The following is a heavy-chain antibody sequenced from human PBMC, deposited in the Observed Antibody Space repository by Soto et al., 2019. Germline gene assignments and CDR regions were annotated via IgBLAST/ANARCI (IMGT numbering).Heavy chain of an antibody. J-gene: IGHJ6*03. D-gene: IGHD1-1*01. CDR3: AKDGTTYIRGYYYYMDV. CDR2: ISYDGSNK. V-gene: IGHV3-30*18. Sequence: GGSLRLSCAASGFTFSSYGMHWVRQAPGKGLEWVAVISYDGSNKYYADSVKGRFTISRDNSKNTLYLQMNSLRAEDTAVYYCAKDGTTYIRGYYYYMDVWGKGTTVTVSS. CDR1: GFTFSSYG.